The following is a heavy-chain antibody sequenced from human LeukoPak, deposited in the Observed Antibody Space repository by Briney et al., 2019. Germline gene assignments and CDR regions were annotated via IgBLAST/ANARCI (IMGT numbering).Heavy chain of an antibody. V-gene: IGHV4-59*11. CDR1: GASISSHY. Sequence: PSETLSLTCSVSGASISSHYWNWIRQPPGKELEWIGYIFHIGNTTANPSLTGRVTMSVDTSKMQISLKLTSVTAADTARYYCARWGDCRSSGIYAFDVWGQGTVVTVAS. D-gene: IGHD6-6*01. J-gene: IGHJ3*01. CDR2: IFHIGNT. CDR3: ARWGDCRSSGIYAFDV.